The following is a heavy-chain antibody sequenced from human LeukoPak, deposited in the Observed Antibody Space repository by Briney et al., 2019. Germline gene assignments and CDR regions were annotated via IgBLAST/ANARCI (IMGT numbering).Heavy chain of an antibody. CDR1: GYSFASYG. CDR2: ISGHNGNT. V-gene: IGHV1-18*01. Sequence: ASVKVSCKASGYSFASYGFSWVRQPPGQGLEWMGWISGHNGNTNYAQKLQGRVTMTTDTSTSTAYMELRSLRSDDTAVYHCARVVGGYYGSGSYSGGENDYWGQGTLVTVSS. J-gene: IGHJ4*02. D-gene: IGHD3-10*01. CDR3: ARVVGGYYGSGSYSGGENDY.